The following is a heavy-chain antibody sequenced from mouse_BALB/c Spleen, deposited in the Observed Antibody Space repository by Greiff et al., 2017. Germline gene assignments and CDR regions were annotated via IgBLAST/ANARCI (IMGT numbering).Heavy chain of an antibody. D-gene: IGHD2-10*02. CDR2: INPDSSTI. Sequence: EVQLVESGGGLVQPGGSLKLSCAASGFDFSRYWMSWVRQAPGKGLEWIGEINPDSSTINYTPSLKDKFIISRDNAKNTLYLQMSKVRSEDTALYYCARRKYGNYDAMDYWGQGTSVTVSS. CDR3: ARRKYGNYDAMDY. J-gene: IGHJ4*01. V-gene: IGHV4-1*02. CDR1: GFDFSRYW.